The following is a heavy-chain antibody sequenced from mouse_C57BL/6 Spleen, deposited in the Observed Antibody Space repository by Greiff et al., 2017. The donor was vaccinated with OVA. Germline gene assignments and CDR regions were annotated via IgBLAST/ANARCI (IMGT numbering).Heavy chain of an antibody. Sequence: EVKLVESGEGLVKPGGSLKLSCAASGFTFSSYAMSWVRQTPEKRLEWVAYISSGGDYIYYADTVTGRFTISRDNARNTLYLQMSSLKSEDTAMYYCTRVYYGSSPAWFAYWGQGTLVTVSA. CDR2: ISSGGDYI. D-gene: IGHD1-1*01. CDR3: TRVYYGSSPAWFAY. CDR1: GFTFSSYA. V-gene: IGHV5-9-1*02. J-gene: IGHJ3*01.